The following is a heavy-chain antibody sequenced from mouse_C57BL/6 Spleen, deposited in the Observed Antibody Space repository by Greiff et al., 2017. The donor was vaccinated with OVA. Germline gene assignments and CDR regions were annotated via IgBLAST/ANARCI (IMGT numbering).Heavy chain of an antibody. CDR3: AREGHLLLLPGYAMDY. Sequence: EVKLMESGPELVKPGASVKISCKASGYSFTDYNMNWVKQSNGKSLEWIGVINPNYGTTSYNQKFKGKATLTVDQSSSTAYMQLNSLTSEDSAVYYCAREGHLLLLPGYAMDYWGQGTSVTVSS. CDR1: GYSFTDYN. V-gene: IGHV1-39*01. J-gene: IGHJ4*01. D-gene: IGHD1-1*01. CDR2: INPNYGTT.